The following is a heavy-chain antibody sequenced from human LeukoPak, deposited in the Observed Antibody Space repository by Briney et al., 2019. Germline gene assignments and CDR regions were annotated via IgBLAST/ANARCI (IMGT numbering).Heavy chain of an antibody. D-gene: IGHD5-12*01. Sequence: GGSLRLSCAASGFTFSSYGMHWVRQAPGKGLEWVAFIRYDGSNKYYADSVKGRFTISRDSSKNTLHLQMNSLRAEDTAVYYCAKDRGDIVATIDYWGQGTLVTVSS. CDR2: IRYDGSNK. CDR1: GFTFSSYG. V-gene: IGHV3-30*02. CDR3: AKDRGDIVATIDY. J-gene: IGHJ4*02.